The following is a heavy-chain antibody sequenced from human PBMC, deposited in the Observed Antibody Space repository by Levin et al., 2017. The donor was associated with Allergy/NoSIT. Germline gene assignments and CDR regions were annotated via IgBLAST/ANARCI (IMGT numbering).Heavy chain of an antibody. CDR2: ISDSGGST. D-gene: IGHD6-13*01. V-gene: IGHV3-23*01. Sequence: SCAASGFTFSNYAMSWVRQAPGKGLEWVSGISDSGGSTNYADSVKGRFTISRDNSKNTLYVQMNSLRAEDTAVYYCAKEGGRAAAGTGGFGYYYYGMDVWGQGTTVTVSS. J-gene: IGHJ6*02. CDR3: AKEGGRAAAGTGGFGYYYYGMDV. CDR1: GFTFSNYA.